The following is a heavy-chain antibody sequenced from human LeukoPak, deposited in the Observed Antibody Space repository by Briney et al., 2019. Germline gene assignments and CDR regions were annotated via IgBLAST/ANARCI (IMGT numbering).Heavy chain of an antibody. CDR2: IWYDGSNK. D-gene: IGHD3-22*01. Sequence: GGSLRLSCAASGFTFSSYGMHWVRQAPGKGLEWVAVIWYDGSNKYYADSVKGRFTISRDNSKNTLYLQMNSLRAEDTAVYYCARDESLKDYYDSSGFQDYWGQGTLVTVSS. J-gene: IGHJ4*02. V-gene: IGHV3-33*01. CDR3: ARDESLKDYYDSSGFQDY. CDR1: GFTFSSYG.